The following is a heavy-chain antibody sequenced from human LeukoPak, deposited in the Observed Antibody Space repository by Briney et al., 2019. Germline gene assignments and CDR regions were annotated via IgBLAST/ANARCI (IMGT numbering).Heavy chain of an antibody. D-gene: IGHD7-27*01. J-gene: IGHJ4*02. V-gene: IGHV4-39*01. Sequence: SETLSLTCTVSGDSISTSTYYWGWIRQPPGKGLEWIGSIYYGGNTYYSPSLKSRVTMSVDTSKNQFSLKLSSVTAADTAVYYCARQQIELGHYFDYWGQGTLVTVSS. CDR1: GDSISTSTYY. CDR3: ARQQIELGHYFDY. CDR2: IYYGGNT.